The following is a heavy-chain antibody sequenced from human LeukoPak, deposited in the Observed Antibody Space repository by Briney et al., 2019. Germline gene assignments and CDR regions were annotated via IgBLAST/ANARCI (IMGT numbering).Heavy chain of an antibody. Sequence: PGGSLRLSCEASGFTFSTYAMSWVRQTPGKGLEWVSAISGSGGSTYYADSVKGRFTISRDNSKNTLYLQMSSLRAEDTAVYYCAKGLLRDAFDIWGQGIMVTVSS. V-gene: IGHV3-23*01. CDR2: ISGSGGST. CDR1: GFTFSTYA. J-gene: IGHJ3*02. CDR3: AKGLLRDAFDI.